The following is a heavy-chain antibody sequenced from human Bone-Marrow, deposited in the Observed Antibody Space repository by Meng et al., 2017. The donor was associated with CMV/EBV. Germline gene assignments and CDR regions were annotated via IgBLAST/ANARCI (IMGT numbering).Heavy chain of an antibody. CDR1: DGSFNAYY. Sequence: SETLSLTCTVYDGSFNAYYYNWFRQAPGKGLEWIGEINHSGSTNYNPSLKSRVTISVDKSKNQFSLRLSSVTAADTAVYYCASESATHLGGRIYYHGMDVWGQGATVTV. J-gene: IGHJ6*02. V-gene: IGHV4-34*01. CDR3: ASESATHLGGRIYYHGMDV. D-gene: IGHD1-26*01. CDR2: INHSGST.